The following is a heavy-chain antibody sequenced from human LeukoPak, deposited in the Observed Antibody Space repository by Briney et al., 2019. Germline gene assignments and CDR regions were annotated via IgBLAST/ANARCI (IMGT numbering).Heavy chain of an antibody. CDR3: ARDFGLSGYDLLDY. CDR1: GLTFSSYW. J-gene: IGHJ4*02. CDR2: IKLDGTEK. V-gene: IGHV3-7*01. D-gene: IGHD5-12*01. Sequence: GGSLRLSCAASGLTFSSYWMTWVRQAPGKGLEWVANIKLDGTEKYYVDSVKGRFTISRDNAKNSPDLQMNSLRVEDTAVYYCARDFGLSGYDLLDYWGQGTMVTVSS.